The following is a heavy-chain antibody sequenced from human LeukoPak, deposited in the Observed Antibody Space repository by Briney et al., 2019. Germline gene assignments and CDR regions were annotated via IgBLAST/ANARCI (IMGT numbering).Heavy chain of an antibody. Sequence: SETLSLTFTVSGGSVSNYYWAWIRQPPGKGLEWIVYIYYTGSTKYNPSLKSRLTISLHTSRNQFSLNLSSLTAADTAIYYCARVRNYPDAFDIWGQGTMVTVSS. CDR1: GGSVSNYY. CDR2: IYYTGST. CDR3: ARVRNYPDAFDI. D-gene: IGHD5-24*01. J-gene: IGHJ3*02. V-gene: IGHV4-59*02.